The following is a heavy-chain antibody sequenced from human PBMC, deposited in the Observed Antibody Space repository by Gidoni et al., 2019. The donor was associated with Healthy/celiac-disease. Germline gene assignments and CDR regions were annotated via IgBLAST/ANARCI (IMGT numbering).Heavy chain of an antibody. D-gene: IGHD1-7*01. V-gene: IGHV1-46*01. CDR1: GYTFTSYY. CDR3: ARGYWNYEDY. CDR2: INPSGGST. J-gene: IGHJ4*02. Sequence: QVQLVQSVAQLYKPGASVNVSCKSSGYTFTSYYMHWVRQAPGQGLEWMGIINPSGGSTRYAQKFQGRVTMTRDTSTSTVYMELSSRRSEDTAVYYCARGYWNYEDYWGQGTLVTVSS.